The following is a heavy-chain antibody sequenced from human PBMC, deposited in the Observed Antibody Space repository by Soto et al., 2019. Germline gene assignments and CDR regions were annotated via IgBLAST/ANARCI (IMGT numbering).Heavy chain of an antibody. V-gene: IGHV1-3*01. CDR1: GYTFTSYA. CDR3: ARGQEVVVVPAAMPADYYYYGMDV. J-gene: IGHJ6*02. Sequence: ASVKVSCKASGYTFTSYAMHWVRQAPGQRLEWMGWINAGNGNTKYSQKFQGRVTITRDTSASTAYMELSSLRSEDTAVYYCARGQEVVVVPAAMPADYYYYGMDVSGQGTTVTVSS. D-gene: IGHD2-2*01. CDR2: INAGNGNT.